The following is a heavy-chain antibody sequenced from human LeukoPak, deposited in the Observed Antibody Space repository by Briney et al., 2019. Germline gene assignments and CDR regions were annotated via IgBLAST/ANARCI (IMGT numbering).Heavy chain of an antibody. CDR2: ISSSGSTI. Sequence: TGGSLILSCAASGFTFSSYEMNWVRQAPGKGLEWVSYISSSGSTIYYADSVKGRFTISRDNAKNSLYLQMNSLRAEDTAVYYCARDFSYGYFDPWGQGTLVTVSS. V-gene: IGHV3-48*03. J-gene: IGHJ5*02. CDR1: GFTFSSYE. D-gene: IGHD6-13*01. CDR3: ARDFSYGYFDP.